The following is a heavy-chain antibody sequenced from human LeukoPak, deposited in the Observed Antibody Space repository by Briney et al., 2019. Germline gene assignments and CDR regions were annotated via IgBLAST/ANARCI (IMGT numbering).Heavy chain of an antibody. CDR3: AREYYDSSGYANSFDY. Sequence: SQTLSLTCTVSGGSISSGSYYWSWIRQPAGKGQEWIGRIYTSGSTNYNPSLKSRVTISVDTSKNQFSLKLSSVTAADTAVYYCAREYYDSSGYANSFDYWGQGTLVTVSS. CDR1: GGSISSGSYY. V-gene: IGHV4-61*02. J-gene: IGHJ4*02. D-gene: IGHD3-22*01. CDR2: IYTSGST.